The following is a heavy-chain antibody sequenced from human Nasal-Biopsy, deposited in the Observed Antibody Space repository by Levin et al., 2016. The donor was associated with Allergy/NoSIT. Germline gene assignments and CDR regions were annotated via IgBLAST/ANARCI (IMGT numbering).Heavy chain of an antibody. CDR3: ARGPEPASGAFHI. Sequence: GESLKISCAGSGIIVNSYAMTWVRQAPGKGLEWVSSIRGSVGSTNYADSVNGRFTISRDKSKNRLYLEMNSLRADDTAIYYCARGPEPASGAFHIWGQGTMVTVSS. CDR2: IRGSVGST. D-gene: IGHD1-14*01. V-gene: IGHV3-23*01. J-gene: IGHJ3*02. CDR1: GIIVNSYA.